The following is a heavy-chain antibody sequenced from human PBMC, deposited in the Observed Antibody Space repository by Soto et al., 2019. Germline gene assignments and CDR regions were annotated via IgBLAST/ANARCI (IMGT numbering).Heavy chain of an antibody. CDR2: MNPNSGNT. Sequence: GASVQVSCKASGYTFTSYDINWVRQATGQGLEWMGWMNPNSGNTGYAQKFQGRVTMTRNTSISTAYMELSSLRSEDTAVYYCAREGIAAAGTWFDPWGQGTRVTVS. J-gene: IGHJ5*02. V-gene: IGHV1-8*01. CDR3: AREGIAAAGTWFDP. CDR1: GYTFTSYD. D-gene: IGHD6-13*01.